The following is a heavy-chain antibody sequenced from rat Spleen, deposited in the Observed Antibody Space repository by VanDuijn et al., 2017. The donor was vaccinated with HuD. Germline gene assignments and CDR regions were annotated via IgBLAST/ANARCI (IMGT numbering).Heavy chain of an antibody. V-gene: IGHV5-46*01. CDR3: ARRHYGYTDYFDY. Sequence: EVQLVESGGGLVQPGRSLKLSCAASGFTFDSFPMAWVRQAPTKGLEWVATITTTGGNTYFRDSVKGRFTISRDNAKNTLYLQLDSLRSEDTATYYCARRHYGYTDYFDYWGQGVMVTVSS. CDR1: GFTFDSFP. J-gene: IGHJ2*01. CDR2: ITTTGGNT. D-gene: IGHD1-9*01.